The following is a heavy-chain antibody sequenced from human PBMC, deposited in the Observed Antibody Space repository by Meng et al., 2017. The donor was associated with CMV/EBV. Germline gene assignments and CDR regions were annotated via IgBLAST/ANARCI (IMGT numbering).Heavy chain of an antibody. CDR3: AHRPLLGDFWSGYHNWFDP. Sequence: QLQLPQSRPGLVKPSETLSLTCAASGDSINRANHIWGWIRQSPGKGLEWIASIYYSKSTYYNPSLKSRVAIAVDTSKNQFSLRLSSVTAADTATYYCAHRPLLGDFWSGYHNWFDPWGQGTLVTVSS. J-gene: IGHJ5*02. CDR2: IYYSKST. V-gene: IGHV4-39*07. CDR1: GDSINRANHI. D-gene: IGHD3-3*01.